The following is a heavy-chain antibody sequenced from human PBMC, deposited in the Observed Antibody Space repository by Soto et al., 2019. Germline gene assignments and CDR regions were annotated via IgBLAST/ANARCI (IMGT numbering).Heavy chain of an antibody. J-gene: IGHJ4*02. V-gene: IGHV3-23*01. Sequence: EVQLLESGGGLVQPGGSLRLSCADSGFTFSNYAMSWVRQAPGKGLEWVSTISGSGVRTYYADSVKGRFTFSRDNSKNTLYLQMNSLSAEDTAVYYCAFPRGGGFSLPFDYWGQGTLVTVSS. CDR3: AFPRGGGFSLPFDY. CDR2: ISGSGVRT. D-gene: IGHD1-26*01. CDR1: GFTFSNYA.